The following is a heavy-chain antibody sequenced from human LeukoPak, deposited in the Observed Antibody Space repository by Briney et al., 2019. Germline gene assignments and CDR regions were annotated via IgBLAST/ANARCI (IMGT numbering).Heavy chain of an antibody. V-gene: IGHV1-2*06. J-gene: IGHJ4*02. Sequence: ASVKVSCKASGYTFTGYYKHWVRQAPGQGLEWMGRINPNSGGTNYAQKFQGRVTMTRDTSISTAYMELSRLRSDDTAVYYCAYDLVVVAATPVWGQGTLVTVSS. CDR1: GYTFTGYY. D-gene: IGHD2-15*01. CDR3: AYDLVVVAATPV. CDR2: INPNSGGT.